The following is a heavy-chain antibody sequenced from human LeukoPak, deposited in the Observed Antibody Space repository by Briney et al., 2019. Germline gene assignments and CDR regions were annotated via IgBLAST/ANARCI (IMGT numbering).Heavy chain of an antibody. CDR2: IYYSGST. CDR3: ARADSSGYRRAFDI. V-gene: IGHV4-30-4*01. Sequence: SETLSLTCTVSGGSISSGDHYWSWIRQPPGKGLEWIGYIYYSGSTYYNPPLKSRVTISVDTSKNQFSLKLSSVTAADTAVYYCARADSSGYRRAFDIWGQGTMVTVSS. J-gene: IGHJ3*02. D-gene: IGHD3-22*01. CDR1: GGSISSGDHY.